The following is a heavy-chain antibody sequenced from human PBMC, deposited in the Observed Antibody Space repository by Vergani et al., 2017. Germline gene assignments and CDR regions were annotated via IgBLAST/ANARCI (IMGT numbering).Heavy chain of an antibody. J-gene: IGHJ6*03. CDR1: GFTFSNAW. D-gene: IGHD2-2*01. V-gene: IGHV3-15*01. CDR3: ARDGRYQLPTDYYYYYMDV. CDR2: IKSKTDGGTT. Sequence: EVQLVESGGGLVKPGGSLRLSCAASGFTFSNAWMSWVRQAPGKGLEWVGRIKSKTDGGTTDYAAPVKGRFTISRDSSKNTLYLQMNSLRAEDTAVYYCARDGRYQLPTDYYYYYMDVWGKGTTVTVSS.